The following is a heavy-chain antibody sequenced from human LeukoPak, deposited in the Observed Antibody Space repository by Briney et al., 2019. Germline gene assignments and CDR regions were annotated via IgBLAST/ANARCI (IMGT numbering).Heavy chain of an antibody. CDR3: AREGIYDSSDDAFDI. D-gene: IGHD3-22*01. J-gene: IGHJ3*02. Sequence: SETLSLTCTVSGGSISSYYWSWTRQPPGKGLEWIGYIYYSGSTNYNPSLKSRVTISVDTSKNQFSLKLSSVTAADTAVYYCAREGIYDSSDDAFDIWGQGTMVTVSS. V-gene: IGHV4-59*01. CDR1: GGSISSYY. CDR2: IYYSGST.